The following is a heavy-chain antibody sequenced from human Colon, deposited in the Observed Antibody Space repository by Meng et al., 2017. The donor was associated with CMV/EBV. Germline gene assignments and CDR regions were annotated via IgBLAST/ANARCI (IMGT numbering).Heavy chain of an antibody. CDR1: GYSFTSYW. D-gene: IGHD2-8*01. CDR2: IYPGDSGT. J-gene: IGHJ4*02. V-gene: IGHV5-51*01. Sequence: GESLKISCKGSGYSFTSYWIGWVRQMPGKGLEWMGIIYPGDSGTRYSPSFQGQVTISADKSISTAYLQWSSLKASDTAMYYCARQSIGYCTNGVCSHFDYWGQGTLITVSS. CDR3: ARQSIGYCTNGVCSHFDY.